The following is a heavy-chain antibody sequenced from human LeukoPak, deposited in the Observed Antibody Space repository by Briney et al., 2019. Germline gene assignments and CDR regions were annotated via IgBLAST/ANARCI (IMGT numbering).Heavy chain of an antibody. Sequence: PGGSLRLSCAASGFTFSSYSMNWVRQPPGKGLEWIGSIYYSGSTYYNPSLKSRVTISVDTSKNQFSLKLSSVTAADTAVYYCAREGGDYWGQGTLVTVSS. V-gene: IGHV4-39*07. CDR1: GFTFSSYS. D-gene: IGHD2-15*01. J-gene: IGHJ4*02. CDR2: IYYSGST. CDR3: AREGGDY.